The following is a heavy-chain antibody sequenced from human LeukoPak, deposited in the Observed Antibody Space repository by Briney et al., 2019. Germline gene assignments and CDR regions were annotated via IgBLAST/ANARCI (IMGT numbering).Heavy chain of an antibody. Sequence: PGGSLRLSCAASGFTFSSYGMHWVRQAPGKGLGWVAVISYVGSNKYYADSVKGRFSISRDNSKNTLYLQMDRLRAEGTAVYDCTKDPTRSGSGMDVWGQGTTVTVSS. V-gene: IGHV3-30*18. CDR3: TKDPTRSGSGMDV. CDR1: GFTFSSYG. J-gene: IGHJ6*02. D-gene: IGHD6-19*01. CDR2: ISYVGSNK.